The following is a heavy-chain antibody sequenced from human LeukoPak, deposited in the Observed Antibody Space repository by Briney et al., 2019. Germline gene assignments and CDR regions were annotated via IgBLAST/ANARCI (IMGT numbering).Heavy chain of an antibody. V-gene: IGHV3-23*01. CDR2: ISGSGGST. CDR3: AKRGDGSSYYFDY. J-gene: IGHJ4*02. CDR1: GFTISSYV. D-gene: IGHD5-24*01. Sequence: PGGSLRLSCAASGFTISSYVMSWVRQAPGKGLEWVSAISGSGGSTYYADSVKGRFTISRDNSKNTLYLQMNSLRAEDTAVYYCAKRGDGSSYYFDYWGQGTLVTVSS.